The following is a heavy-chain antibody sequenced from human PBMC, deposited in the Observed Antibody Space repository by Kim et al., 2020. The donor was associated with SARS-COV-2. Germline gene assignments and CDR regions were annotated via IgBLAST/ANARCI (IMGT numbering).Heavy chain of an antibody. J-gene: IGHJ5*02. V-gene: IGHV3-48*02. CDR2: ITTSSGIL. CDR3: TRGGGGRAYFGAFDV. CDR1: GFTFSAYN. Sequence: GGSLRLSCAASGFTFSAYNMNWVRQAPGKGLEWIAFITTSSGILYYADSVRGRFTVSRDNAKKSVYLQMDSLREDDTAIYFCTRGGGGRAYFGAFDVWGQGTRVLAAS. D-gene: IGHD3-22*01.